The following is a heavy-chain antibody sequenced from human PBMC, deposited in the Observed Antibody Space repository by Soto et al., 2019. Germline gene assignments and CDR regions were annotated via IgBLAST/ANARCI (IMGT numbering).Heavy chain of an antibody. D-gene: IGHD4-17*01. CDR3: ARGLSVTGFDN. CDR2: IYYSGST. V-gene: IGHV4-31*03. Sequence: QVQLQESGPGLVKPSQTLSLTCTVSGGSISPGGYYWTWIRQHPGQGLEWIGYIYYSGSTYYNPTLKSRVTISVDTSKNQFSMKLSSVTPADTAVYYCARGLSVTGFDNWGQGTLVTVSS. J-gene: IGHJ4*01. CDR1: GGSISPGGYY.